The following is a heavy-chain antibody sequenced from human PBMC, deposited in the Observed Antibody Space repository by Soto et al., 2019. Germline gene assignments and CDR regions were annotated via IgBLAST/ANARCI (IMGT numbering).Heavy chain of an antibody. J-gene: IGHJ4*02. Sequence: QLQLQESGSGLVKPSQTLSLTCAVSGGSISSGGYSWSWIRQPPGKGLEWIGYIYHSGSTYYNPSLKSRVTISVDRSKNQFSLKLSSVTAADTAVYYCARLTQYDSSGYYLDYWGQGTLVTVSS. V-gene: IGHV4-30-2*01. D-gene: IGHD3-22*01. CDR1: GGSISSGGYS. CDR2: IYHSGST. CDR3: ARLTQYDSSGYYLDY.